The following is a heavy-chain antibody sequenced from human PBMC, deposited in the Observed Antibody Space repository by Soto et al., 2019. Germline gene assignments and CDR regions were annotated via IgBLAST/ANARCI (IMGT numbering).Heavy chain of an antibody. V-gene: IGHV4-31*03. D-gene: IGHD1-26*01. J-gene: IGHJ4*02. CDR1: GGSISSGGYY. CDR2: IYYSGST. CDR3: ATTPTTGPFDY. Sequence: SSETLSLTCTVSGGSISSGGYYWSWIRQHPGKGLEWIGYIYYSGSTYYNPSLKSRVTISVDTSKNQFSLKLSSVTAADTAVYYCATTPTTGPFDYWGQGTLVTVSS.